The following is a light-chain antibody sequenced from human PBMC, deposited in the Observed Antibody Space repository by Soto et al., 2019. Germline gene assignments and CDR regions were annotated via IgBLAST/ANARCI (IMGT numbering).Light chain of an antibody. CDR2: HSSDGSH. Sequence: QPVLTQSPSASASLGASVKLTCTLSSGHSSYAIAWHQQQTEKGPRYWMKHSSDGSHSKGDGIPDRFSGSSSGAERYLTISSLQSEDEADYYCQTWDTGARVVFGGGTKLTVL. J-gene: IGLJ2*01. CDR1: SGHSSYA. V-gene: IGLV4-69*01. CDR3: QTWDTGARVV.